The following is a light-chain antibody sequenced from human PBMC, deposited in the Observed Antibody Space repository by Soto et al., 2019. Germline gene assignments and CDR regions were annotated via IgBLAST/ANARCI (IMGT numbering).Light chain of an antibody. Sequence: DIQMTQSPSSLSASVRDRITITCRASQSISSHLNWYQQKPGKAPNLLIYGASSLHRGVPSRFSGSGSGTDFTLTISSLQPEDFATYYCQQTYSTPFTFGPGTIVDIK. CDR2: GAS. V-gene: IGKV1-39*01. J-gene: IGKJ3*01. CDR3: QQTYSTPFT. CDR1: QSISSH.